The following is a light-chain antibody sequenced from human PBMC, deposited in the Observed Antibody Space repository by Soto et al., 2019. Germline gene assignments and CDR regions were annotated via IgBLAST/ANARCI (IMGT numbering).Light chain of an antibody. Sequence: EIVLTQSPGTLSLSPGERATLSCRASQSITRSYIAWYQQKPGQAPRLLIYDASSRATGIPDRFGGSGSGTDFTLTISRLEPEDFAVYYCQQYSSSQETFGQGTKVDIK. CDR1: QSITRSY. V-gene: IGKV3-20*01. CDR3: QQYSSSQET. J-gene: IGKJ1*01. CDR2: DAS.